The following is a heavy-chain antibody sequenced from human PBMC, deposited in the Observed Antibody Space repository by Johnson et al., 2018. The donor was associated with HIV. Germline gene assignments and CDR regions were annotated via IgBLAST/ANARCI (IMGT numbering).Heavy chain of an antibody. CDR1: GFTLDEYD. V-gene: IGHV3-20*04. CDR2: FSRSGGTT. D-gene: IGHD6-13*01. CDR3: ARDGESQQLPLGDAFDI. Sequence: VQLVESGGGVVRPGGSLRLSCAASGFTLDEYDMSWVRQVPGKGLEWVSSFSRSGGTTAYAASVRGRFTISRDNAKNSLYLQMNSLRDEDTALYYCARDGESQQLPLGDAFDIWGQGTMVIVSS. J-gene: IGHJ3*02.